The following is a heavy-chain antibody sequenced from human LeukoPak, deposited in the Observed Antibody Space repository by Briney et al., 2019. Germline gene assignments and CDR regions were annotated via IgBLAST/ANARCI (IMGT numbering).Heavy chain of an antibody. CDR3: ARLESSWYLPVGSNWYFDL. V-gene: IGHV4-59*08. D-gene: IGHD6-13*01. CDR1: GGSISSYY. Sequence: PSETLSLTCTVPGGSISSYYWSWIRQPPGKGLEWIGYIYYSGSTNYNPSLKSRVTISVDTSKNQFSLKLSSVTAADTAVYYCARLESSWYLPVGSNWYFDLWGRGTLVTVSS. CDR2: IYYSGST. J-gene: IGHJ2*01.